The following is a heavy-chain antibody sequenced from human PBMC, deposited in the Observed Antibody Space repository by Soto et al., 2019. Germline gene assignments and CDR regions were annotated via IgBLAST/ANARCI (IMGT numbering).Heavy chain of an antibody. CDR1: GGSFSGYY. V-gene: IGHV4-34*01. D-gene: IGHD3-10*01. Sequence: QVQLQQWGAGLLKPSETLSLTCAVYGGSFSGYYWSWIRQPPGKGLEWIGEINHSGSTNYNPSLKSRVTISVDTSKNQFSLKLSSVTAADTAVYYCARGPKLNADGVYYYYGMDVWGQGTTVTVSS. CDR3: ARGPKLNADGVYYYYGMDV. CDR2: INHSGST. J-gene: IGHJ6*02.